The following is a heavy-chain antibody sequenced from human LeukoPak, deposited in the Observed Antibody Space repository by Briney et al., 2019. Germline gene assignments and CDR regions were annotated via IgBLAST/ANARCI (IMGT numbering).Heavy chain of an antibody. J-gene: IGHJ3*02. D-gene: IGHD2-15*01. Sequence: GGSLRLSCAASGFTFSSYSMTWVRQAPGKGLEWVSSISSSSSYIYYADSVKGRFTISRDNAKNSLYLQMNSLRAEDTAVYYCARVCQKSHVVDAFDIWGQGTMVTVSS. V-gene: IGHV3-21*01. CDR2: ISSSSSYI. CDR1: GFTFSSYS. CDR3: ARVCQKSHVVDAFDI.